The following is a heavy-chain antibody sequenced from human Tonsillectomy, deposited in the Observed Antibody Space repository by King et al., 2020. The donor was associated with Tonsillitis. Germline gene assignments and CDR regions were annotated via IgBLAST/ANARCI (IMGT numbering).Heavy chain of an antibody. V-gene: IGHV3-48*01. CDR1: GFTFRNYP. CDR3: ARDRAYFSGSGSYSKPFDY. D-gene: IGHD3-10*01. J-gene: IGHJ4*02. Sequence: VQLVESGGTLVQPGGSLRLSCTASGFTFRNYPMNWVRQAPGKGLEWLSYIGSGSDPIHYADSVKGRFTIFRDNAKNSLYLQMNSLRADDTAVYYCARDRAYFSGSGSYSKPFDYWGQGTQVTVSS. CDR2: IGSGSDPI.